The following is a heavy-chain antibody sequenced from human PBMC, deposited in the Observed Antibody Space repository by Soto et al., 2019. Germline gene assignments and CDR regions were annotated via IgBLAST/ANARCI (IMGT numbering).Heavy chain of an antibody. J-gene: IGHJ6*02. V-gene: IGHV3-53*01. CDR2: IYSRGST. CDR1: AFTVSSNY. D-gene: IGHD3-3*01. CDR3: ARDGRLYYDFWTPLAGMDV. Sequence: PGGSLRLSCAASAFTVSSNYMSWVRQAPGKGLEWVSAIYSRGSTYYADSVKGRFTISRDNSKNTLYLQMNSLRAEDTAVYYCARDGRLYYDFWTPLAGMDVWGQGTTVTSP.